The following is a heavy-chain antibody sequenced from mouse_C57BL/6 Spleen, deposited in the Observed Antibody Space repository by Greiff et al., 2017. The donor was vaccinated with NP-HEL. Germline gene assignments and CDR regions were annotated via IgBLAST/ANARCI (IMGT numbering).Heavy chain of an antibody. CDR3: ASDGMGDGYPYAMDD. V-gene: IGHV1-26*01. CDR1: GYTFTDYY. J-gene: IGHJ4*01. CDR2: INPNNGGT. D-gene: IGHD2-3*01. Sequence: EVQLQQSGPELVKPGASVKISCKASGYTFTDYYMNWVKQSHGKSLEWIGDINPNNGGTSYNQKFKGKATLTVDKSSSTAYMELRSLTSEDSAVYYCASDGMGDGYPYAMDDWGQGTSVTVSS.